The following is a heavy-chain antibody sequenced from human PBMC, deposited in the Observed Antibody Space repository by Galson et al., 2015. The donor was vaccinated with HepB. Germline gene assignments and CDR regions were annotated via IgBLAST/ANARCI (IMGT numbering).Heavy chain of an antibody. J-gene: IGHJ6*03. D-gene: IGHD3-3*01. CDR1: GFTFSKYW. Sequence: SLRLSCAASGFTFSKYWMHWVRQAPGKGLVWVSRIDSDGSITTYADSVKGRFTISRDNAKYTLYLQMNSLRAEDAAVYYCATVTSGNYYYMDVWGKGTTVTVSS. CDR3: ATVTSGNYYYMDV. CDR2: IDSDGSIT. V-gene: IGHV3-74*03.